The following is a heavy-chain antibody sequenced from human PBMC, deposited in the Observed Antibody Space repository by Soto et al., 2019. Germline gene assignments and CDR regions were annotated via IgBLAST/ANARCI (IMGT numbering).Heavy chain of an antibody. CDR2: ISDSGTTI. Sequence: GGSLRLSCAASGFTFSDYYMSWIRQAPGKGLEWVSYISDSGTTIYYADSVKGRFTISRDNAKNSLYLQMNSLRAEDTAVYYCARDPPYYFDSSGYYQETKGYYYYGMDVWGQGTTVTVSS. D-gene: IGHD3-22*01. CDR3: ARDPPYYFDSSGYYQETKGYYYYGMDV. J-gene: IGHJ6*02. V-gene: IGHV3-11*01. CDR1: GFTFSDYY.